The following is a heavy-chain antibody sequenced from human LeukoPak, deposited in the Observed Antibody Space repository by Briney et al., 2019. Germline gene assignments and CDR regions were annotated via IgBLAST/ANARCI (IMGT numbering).Heavy chain of an antibody. V-gene: IGHV3-33*01. CDR1: GFTFSSYG. CDR3: ARERLGELSLVDY. D-gene: IGHD3-16*02. Sequence: GGSLRLSCAASGFTFSSYGMHWVRQAPGKGLEGVAVIWYDGSNKYYAESVKGRFTISRDNSKNTLYLQMNSLRAEDTAVYYCARERLGELSLVDYWGQGTLVTVSS. J-gene: IGHJ4*02. CDR2: IWYDGSNK.